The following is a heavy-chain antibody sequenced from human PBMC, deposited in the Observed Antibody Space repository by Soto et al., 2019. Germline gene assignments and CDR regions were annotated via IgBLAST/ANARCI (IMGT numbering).Heavy chain of an antibody. D-gene: IGHD6-19*01. Sequence: EVQLLESGGGLVQPGGSLRLSCAASGFTFSSYAMSWVRQAPGKGLEWVSAISGSGGTTYYAGSVKGRFTFSRDNSKNTLYLHMNSLRAEDTAVYSCVKTATGWFSAFDIWGQGTMVTVSS. CDR1: GFTFSSYA. J-gene: IGHJ3*02. V-gene: IGHV3-23*01. CDR2: ISGSGGTT. CDR3: VKTATGWFSAFDI.